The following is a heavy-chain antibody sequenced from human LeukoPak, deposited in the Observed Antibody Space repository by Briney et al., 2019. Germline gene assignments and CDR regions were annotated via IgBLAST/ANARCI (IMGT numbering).Heavy chain of an antibody. CDR1: CLSISSYY. J-gene: IGHJ5*01. V-gene: IGHV4-59*01. CDR2: IYYSGST. CDR3: AREASAYDEAGWLDP. D-gene: IGHD3-16*01. Sequence: KPSDTLSLTCTLSCLSISSYYWSCPRHPTGGGLECLVYIYYSGSTNYNPSLKSRLTISVDASKNEFSLKMSSVPAAHPAVFYCAREASAYDEAGWLDPWGEGSLVTVSS.